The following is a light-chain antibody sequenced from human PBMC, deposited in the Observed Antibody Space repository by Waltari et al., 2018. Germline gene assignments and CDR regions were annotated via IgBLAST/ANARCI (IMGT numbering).Light chain of an antibody. CDR2: KDT. J-gene: IGLJ2*01. V-gene: IGLV3-25*03. Sequence: SYELTQPPSVSVSPGQTARITCSGAALPKQYAFWYQQKPGTAPVLVTYKDTGRPSGIPDRFSGSSSGTTVTLTISGVQAEDEADYYCQSGDSTSTHVVFGGGTKLTVL. CDR1: ALPKQY. CDR3: QSGDSTSTHVV.